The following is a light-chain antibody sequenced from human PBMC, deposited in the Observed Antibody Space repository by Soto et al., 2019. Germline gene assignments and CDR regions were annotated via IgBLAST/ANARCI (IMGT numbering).Light chain of an antibody. Sequence: ESVLTQFPGTLSLSSGEIATLSCRSSQRVSSNYLAWYQQKPGQAPRLLIYGASSRATGIPYRISGSGSGTALTLTISRLEPEDVALYYCQQYGNSPWTFGQGTKV. CDR1: QRVSSNY. CDR3: QQYGNSPWT. CDR2: GAS. J-gene: IGKJ1*01. V-gene: IGKV3-20*01.